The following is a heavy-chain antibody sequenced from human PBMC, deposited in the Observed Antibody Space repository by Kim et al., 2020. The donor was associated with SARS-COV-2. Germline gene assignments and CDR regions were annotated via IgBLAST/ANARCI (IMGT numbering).Heavy chain of an antibody. CDR2: IRSKAYGGTT. D-gene: IGHD3-3*01. J-gene: IGHJ4*02. CDR3: TRDLEVFQYYDFWSGYPSKYYFDY. Sequence: GGSLRLSCTASGFTFGDYAMSWFRQAPGKGLEWVGFIRSKAYGGTTEYAASVKGRFTISRDDSKSIAYLQMNSLKTEDTAVYYCTRDLEVFQYYDFWSGYPSKYYFDYWGQGTLVTVSS. V-gene: IGHV3-49*03. CDR1: GFTFGDYA.